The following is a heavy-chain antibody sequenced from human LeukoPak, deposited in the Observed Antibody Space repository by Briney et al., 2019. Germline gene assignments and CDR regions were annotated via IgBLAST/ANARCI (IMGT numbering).Heavy chain of an antibody. Sequence: GGSLRLSCAASGFTVSSNFMSWGRPAPGKGLEWGSVIYSGGSTYYADSVKGRFTISRHNSKNTLYLQMNSLRAEDTAVYYCARLYGTFLEWSPYFDYWGQGTLVTVSS. V-gene: IGHV3-53*04. D-gene: IGHD3-3*02. CDR1: GFTVSSNF. CDR2: IYSGGST. J-gene: IGHJ4*02. CDR3: ARLYGTFLEWSPYFDY.